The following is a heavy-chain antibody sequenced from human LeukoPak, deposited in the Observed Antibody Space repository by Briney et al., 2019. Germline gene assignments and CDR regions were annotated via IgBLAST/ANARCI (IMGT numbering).Heavy chain of an antibody. CDR3: ARGGSSWYLANYFDY. J-gene: IGHJ4*02. CDR1: GFTFSSDG. CDR2: IWYDGSNK. V-gene: IGHV3-33*01. D-gene: IGHD6-13*01. Sequence: GGSLRLSCAASGFTFSSDGMHWVRQAPGKGLEWVAVIWYDGSNKYYADSVKGRFTISRDNSKNTLYLQMNSLRAEDTAVYYCARGGSSWYLANYFDYWGQGTLVTVSS.